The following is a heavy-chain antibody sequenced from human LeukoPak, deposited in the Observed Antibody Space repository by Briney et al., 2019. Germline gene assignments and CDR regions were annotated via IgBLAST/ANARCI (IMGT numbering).Heavy chain of an antibody. V-gene: IGHV3-30*02. J-gene: IGHJ4*02. CDR1: RFTFCSFD. CDR2: IRFDGSNK. D-gene: IGHD5/OR15-5a*01. CDR3: ARQIGVSIDY. Sequence: PGGSLRLSCAASRFTFCSFDMHWVRQAPGKGPEWVTFIRFDGSNKYYADSVKGRFTISRDNSKNTLYLQMSSLRPEDTAVYYCARQIGVSIDYWGQGTLVTVSS.